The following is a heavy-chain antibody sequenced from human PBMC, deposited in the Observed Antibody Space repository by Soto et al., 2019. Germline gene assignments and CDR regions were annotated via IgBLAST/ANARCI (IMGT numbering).Heavy chain of an antibody. V-gene: IGHV1-69*02. Sequence: QVQLVQCGPEVNMPGSTVKVSCKASGDTFNSYTINWVRQAPGQGLQWMGRTIPILAMSNYALKFQGRVTITADKSTTTAYMELSRLRSDDTAVYYCAASYGSGSRAFDYWGQGTLVTVSS. CDR3: AASYGSGSRAFDY. CDR1: GDTFNSYT. D-gene: IGHD3-10*01. CDR2: TIPILAMS. J-gene: IGHJ4*02.